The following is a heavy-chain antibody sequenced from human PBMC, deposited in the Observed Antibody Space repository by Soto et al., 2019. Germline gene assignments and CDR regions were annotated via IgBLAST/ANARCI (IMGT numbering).Heavy chain of an antibody. CDR3: AQSDTAMGPLDY. V-gene: IGHV3-23*01. CDR2: ISDGGHNT. J-gene: IGHJ4*02. Sequence: GGSLRLSCAASGFTFSNYGMTWVRRAPGKGLEWVSGISDGGHNTYYADSVKGRFTISRDNSKSTLYLQMNSLRADDTAVYYCAQSDTAMGPLDYSGQGTLLTVST. CDR1: GFTFSNYG. D-gene: IGHD5-18*01.